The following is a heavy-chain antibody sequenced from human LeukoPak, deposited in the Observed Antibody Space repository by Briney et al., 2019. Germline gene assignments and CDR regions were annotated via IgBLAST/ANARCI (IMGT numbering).Heavy chain of an antibody. J-gene: IGHJ6*02. CDR3: ARDIGSYYYYGMDV. CDR2: ISWDGGST. CDR1: GFTFDDYT. Sequence: PGGSLRLSCAASGFTFDDYTMHWVRQAPGKGLEWVSLISWDGGSTYYADSVKGRFTISRDNAKNSLYLQMNSLRAEDTAVYYCARDIGSYYYYGMDVWGQGTTVTVSS. V-gene: IGHV3-43*01.